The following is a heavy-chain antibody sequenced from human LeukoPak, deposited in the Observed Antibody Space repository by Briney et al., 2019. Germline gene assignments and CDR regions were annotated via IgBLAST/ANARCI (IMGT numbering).Heavy chain of an antibody. CDR2: IWYDGSNK. V-gene: IGHV3-33*01. J-gene: IGHJ4*02. CDR1: GFTFSSYG. Sequence: PGGSLRLSCAASGFTFSSYGMHWVRQAPGKGLEWVAVIWYDGSNKYYADSVKGRFTISRGNSKNTLYLQMNSLRAEDTAVYYCARGGVAGTFDYWGQGTLVTVSS. D-gene: IGHD6-19*01. CDR3: ARGGVAGTFDY.